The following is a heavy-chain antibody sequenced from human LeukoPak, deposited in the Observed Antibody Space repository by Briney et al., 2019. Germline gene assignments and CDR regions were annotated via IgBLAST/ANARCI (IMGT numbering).Heavy chain of an antibody. CDR2: ISTSSNYT. Sequence: GGSLRLSCAASGFTFSDYYMSWIRQAPGKGLEWVSYISTSSNYTNYADSVKGRFTISRDNAKNSLYLQMNSLRAEDSAVYYCARRTSGAFAIWGQGTKVTVSS. CDR3: ARRTSGAFAI. V-gene: IGHV3-11*06. CDR1: GFTFSDYY. J-gene: IGHJ3*02.